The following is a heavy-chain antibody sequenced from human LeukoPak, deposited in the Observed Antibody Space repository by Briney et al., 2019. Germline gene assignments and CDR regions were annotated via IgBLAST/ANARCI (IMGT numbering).Heavy chain of an antibody. CDR1: GYTFTGYY. Sequence: ASVKVSCKASGYTFTGYYMYWVRHAHGQGHELMGWISPNSGGTTYAQKFQGSVTMTRDTSISTAYMELSRLRSDDTAVYFCTRAEQQLVVAVDYWGQGNLVTVSS. V-gene: IGHV1-2*02. CDR2: ISPNSGGT. D-gene: IGHD6-13*01. J-gene: IGHJ4*02. CDR3: TRAEQQLVVAVDY.